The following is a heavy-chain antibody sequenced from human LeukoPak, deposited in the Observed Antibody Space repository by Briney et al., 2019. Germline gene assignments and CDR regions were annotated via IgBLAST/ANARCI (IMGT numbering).Heavy chain of an antibody. V-gene: IGHV4-38-2*01. Sequence: PSETLSLTCAVSGYSISSGYYWGWIRQPPGKGLEWIGSIYHSGSTYYNPSLKSRVTISVDMSKNQFSLKLSSVTAADTAVYYCARGGDIVASPEYWGQGTLVTVSS. J-gene: IGHJ4*02. D-gene: IGHD5-12*01. CDR3: ARGGDIVASPEY. CDR1: GYSISSGYY. CDR2: IYHSGST.